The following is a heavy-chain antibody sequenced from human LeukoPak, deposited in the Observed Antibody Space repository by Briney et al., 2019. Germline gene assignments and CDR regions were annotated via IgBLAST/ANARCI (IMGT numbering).Heavy chain of an antibody. CDR3: ARERTNDGFDI. CDR2: IFYSGRT. V-gene: IGHV4-61*01. CDR1: GGSVSSGSYY. D-gene: IGHD1-7*01. J-gene: IGHJ3*02. Sequence: SETLSLTCTVSGGSVSSGSYYWSWIRQPPGKGLEWIGYIFYSGRTNYNPSLKSRVTISVDTSKNQFSLKLSSVTAADTAVCYCARERTNDGFDIWGQGTMVTVSS.